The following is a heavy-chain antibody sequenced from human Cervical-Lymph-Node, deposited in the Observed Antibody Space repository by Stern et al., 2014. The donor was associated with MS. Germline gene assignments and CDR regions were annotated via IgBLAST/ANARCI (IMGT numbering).Heavy chain of an antibody. CDR2: IYPGDSDT. J-gene: IGHJ6*02. D-gene: IGHD2-8*01. V-gene: IGHV5-51*01. CDR1: GYSFTSYW. CDR3: ARHVATNHGYYYYYGMDV. Sequence: VQLGQSGAEVKKPGESLKISCKGSGYSFTSYWIGWVRQMPGKGLEWMGIIYPGDSDTRYSPSFQGQVTISADKSISTAYLQWSSLKASDTAMYYCARHVATNHGYYYYYGMDVWGQGTTVTVSS.